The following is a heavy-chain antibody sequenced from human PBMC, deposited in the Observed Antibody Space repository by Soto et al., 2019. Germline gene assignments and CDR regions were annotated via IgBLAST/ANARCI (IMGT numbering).Heavy chain of an antibody. D-gene: IGHD6-6*01. CDR3: LPAAPNWFDP. V-gene: IGHV3-48*03. CDR1: GFTFSSYE. J-gene: IGHJ5*02. Sequence: GGSLRLSCAASGFTFSSYEMNWVRQAPGKGLEWVSYISSSGSTIYYADSVKGRFTISRDNAKNSLYLQMNSLRAEDTAVYYCLPAAPNWFDPWGQGTLVTVSS. CDR2: ISSSGSTI.